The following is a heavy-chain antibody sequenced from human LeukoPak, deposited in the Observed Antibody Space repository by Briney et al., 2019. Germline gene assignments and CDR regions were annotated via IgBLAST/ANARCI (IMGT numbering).Heavy chain of an antibody. CDR2: IYYSGTT. CDR3: ARRRSGSSDGYYFDY. Sequence: SETLSLTCTVSGGSITSSSYYWGWIRQPPGKGLEWIGSIYYSGTTYYNPSLKSRVTISVDTSKNQFSVKLSSVTAADTGVYYCARRRSGSSDGYYFDYWGQGTLVTVSS. J-gene: IGHJ4*02. D-gene: IGHD1-26*01. CDR1: GGSITSSSYY. V-gene: IGHV4-39*01.